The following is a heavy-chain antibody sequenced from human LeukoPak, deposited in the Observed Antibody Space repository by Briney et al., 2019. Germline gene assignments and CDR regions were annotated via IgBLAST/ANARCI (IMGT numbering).Heavy chain of an antibody. CDR2: TCYSGVT. CDR1: GGSISNSAYY. V-gene: IGHV4-31*03. CDR3: ARKGGWGTGKPFDY. D-gene: IGHD5-12*01. J-gene: IGHJ4*02. Sequence: PSQTLSLTCTVSGGSISNSAYYWSWIRPRPGQGLEWIGYTCYSGVTYYSPSLKSRVTIPTDTSKHQFSLKLSSVTAADTAVYYCARKGGWGTGKPFDYWGQGTLVTVSS.